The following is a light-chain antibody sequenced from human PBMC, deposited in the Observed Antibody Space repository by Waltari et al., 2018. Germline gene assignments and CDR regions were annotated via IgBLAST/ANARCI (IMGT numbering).Light chain of an antibody. CDR3: QQYYSTLAFT. J-gene: IGKJ3*01. Sequence: DIVMTQSPDSLAVSLGERSTINCKSGQSVLYSSNNKNYLAWYQQKPGQPPKLLIYWASTRESGVPDRFSGSGSGTDFTLTISSLQAEDVAVYYCQQYYSTLAFTFGPGTKVDIK. V-gene: IGKV4-1*01. CDR2: WAS. CDR1: QSVLYSSNNKNY.